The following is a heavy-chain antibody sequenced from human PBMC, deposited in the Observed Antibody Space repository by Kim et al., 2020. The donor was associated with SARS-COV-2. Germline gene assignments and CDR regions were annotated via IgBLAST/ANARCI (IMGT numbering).Heavy chain of an antibody. D-gene: IGHD4-4*01. J-gene: IGHJ5*02. CDR3: AQDLGYSNGWFDP. V-gene: IGHV3-23*01. Sequence: YADTVKGLFTISRDTAKKTIYLKMNRLRAEDTAVYYWAQDLGYSNGWFDPWGQGTLVTVSS.